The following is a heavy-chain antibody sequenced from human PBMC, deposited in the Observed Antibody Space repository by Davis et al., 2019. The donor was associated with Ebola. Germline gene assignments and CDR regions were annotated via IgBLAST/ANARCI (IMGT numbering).Heavy chain of an antibody. CDR3: AKGLKGDSSGYYYVGGDWFDP. CDR1: GFTFDDYA. J-gene: IGHJ5*02. Sequence: PGGSLRLSCAASGFTFDDYAMHWVRQAPGKGLEWVSGISWNSGSIGYADSVKGRFTIPRDNAKNSLYLQMNSLRAEDTALYYCAKGLKGDSSGYYYVGGDWFDPWGQGTLVTVSS. D-gene: IGHD3-22*01. V-gene: IGHV3-9*01. CDR2: ISWNSGSI.